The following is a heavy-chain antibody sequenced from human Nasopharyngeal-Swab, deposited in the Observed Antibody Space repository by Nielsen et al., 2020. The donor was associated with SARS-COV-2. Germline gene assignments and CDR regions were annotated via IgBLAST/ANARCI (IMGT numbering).Heavy chain of an antibody. CDR2: IYYGGNT. CDR1: GGSISSSDYY. J-gene: IGHJ4*02. Sequence: SETLSLTCTVSGGSISSSDYYWAWIRQPPGRGLEWIGNIYYGGNTYYNPSLKSRVTISVDTSKNQFSLRLSSVTAADTAVYYCVRSSSWYYFDYWAQGTQVTVSS. V-gene: IGHV4-39*01. CDR3: VRSSSWYYFDY. D-gene: IGHD6-13*01.